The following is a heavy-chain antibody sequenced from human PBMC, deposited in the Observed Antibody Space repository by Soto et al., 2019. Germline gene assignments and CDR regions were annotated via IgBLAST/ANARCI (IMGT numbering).Heavy chain of an antibody. CDR1: GFTLSSYA. Sequence: PGGSLRLSCAASGFTLSSYAIHWVRQAPGKGLEWVANINEDGSDKYYVDSVKGRFTISRDNAENSLDLQMNSLRAEDTAVYYCARYLVVPAAITRSFEYWCQETLVTVSS. J-gene: IGHJ4*02. D-gene: IGHD2-2*02. V-gene: IGHV3-7*01. CDR2: INEDGSDK. CDR3: ARYLVVPAAITRSFEY.